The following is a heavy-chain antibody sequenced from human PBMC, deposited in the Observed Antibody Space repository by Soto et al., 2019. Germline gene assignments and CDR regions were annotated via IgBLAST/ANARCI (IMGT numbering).Heavy chain of an antibody. J-gene: IGHJ4*01. CDR1: GYTFTNYG. V-gene: IGHV1-18*01. Sequence: QVQLVQSGAEVKKPGASVKVSCKASGYTFTNYGINXXXQAPGQGLEWLGWVSAYNGERRYAQRVQARVIMTTDTSTTTAYMELRSLRSDDTAVYYCSRGTSIPASGDYWGQGTLVTVSS. CDR2: VSAYNGER. D-gene: IGHD6-6*01. CDR3: SRGTSIPASGDY.